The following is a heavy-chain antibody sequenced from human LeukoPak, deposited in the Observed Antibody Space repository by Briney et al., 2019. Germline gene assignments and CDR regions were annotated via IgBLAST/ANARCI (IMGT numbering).Heavy chain of an antibody. J-gene: IGHJ6*03. CDR2: IKGDGSRE. CDR3: ASFGAPLWSGYPRYYYYYYYMDV. Sequence: GGSLRLSCAASGFTFSNYWMVWVRQAPGEGLEWVANIKGDGSREYYLDSVKGRFTISRANAKSSLYLQMSSLRADDTAVYYCASFGAPLWSGYPRYYYYYYYMDVWGKGTTVTVSS. V-gene: IGHV3-7*01. CDR1: GFTFSNYW. D-gene: IGHD3-3*01.